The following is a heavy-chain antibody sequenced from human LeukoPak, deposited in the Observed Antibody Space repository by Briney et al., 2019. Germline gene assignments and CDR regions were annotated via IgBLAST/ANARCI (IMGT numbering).Heavy chain of an antibody. CDR2: IYSGGST. J-gene: IGHJ4*02. CDR3: ARGMYSSGWYPFDY. Sequence: TGGSLRPSCAASGLTVSSYYLSCVRQAPGKGLEWVSVIYSGGSTYYADSVKGRFTISRDNPKTTLYHQMNSLRAEDTAVYYWARGMYSSGWYPFDYWGQGTLVTVSS. CDR1: GLTVSSYY. V-gene: IGHV3-53*01. D-gene: IGHD6-19*01.